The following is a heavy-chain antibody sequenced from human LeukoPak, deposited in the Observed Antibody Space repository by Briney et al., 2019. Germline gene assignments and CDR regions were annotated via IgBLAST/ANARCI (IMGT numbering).Heavy chain of an antibody. CDR2: IYYSGST. CDR3: ARLWSSSFRFDY. J-gene: IGHJ4*02. D-gene: IGHD6-6*01. V-gene: IGHV4-39*01. CDR1: GGSISSSSYY. Sequence: SETLSLTCTVSGGSISSSSYYWGWIRQPPGKGLEWIGSIYYSGSTYYNPSLKSRVTISVDTSKNQFSLKLSSVTAADTAVYYCARLWSSSFRFDYWGQGTLVTVSS.